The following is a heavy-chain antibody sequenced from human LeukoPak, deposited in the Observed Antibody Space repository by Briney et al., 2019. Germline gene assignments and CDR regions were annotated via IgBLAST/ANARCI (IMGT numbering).Heavy chain of an antibody. Sequence: SVKVSCKASGCTFTSYYMHWVLQAPGQGLEWIGIINPSGGSTSYAQKFQGRVTMTRDTSTSTVYMELSSLRSEDTAVYYCATSANYYDSSGFDYWGQGTLVTVSS. J-gene: IGHJ4*02. CDR3: ATSANYYDSSGFDY. D-gene: IGHD3-22*01. CDR1: GCTFTSYY. V-gene: IGHV1-46*01. CDR2: INPSGGST.